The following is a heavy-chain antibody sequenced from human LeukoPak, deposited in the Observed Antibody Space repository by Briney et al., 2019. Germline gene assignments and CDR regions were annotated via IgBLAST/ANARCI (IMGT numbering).Heavy chain of an antibody. CDR1: GYTFTSYD. CDR3: VYGSGSAADHDAFDI. D-gene: IGHD3-10*01. Sequence: GASVKVSCKASGYTFTSYDINWVRQATGQGLEWMGWMNPNSGNTGYAQKFQGRVTMTRNTSISTAYMELSSLRSEDTAVYYCVYGSGSAADHDAFDIWGQGTMVTVSS. J-gene: IGHJ3*02. V-gene: IGHV1-8*01. CDR2: MNPNSGNT.